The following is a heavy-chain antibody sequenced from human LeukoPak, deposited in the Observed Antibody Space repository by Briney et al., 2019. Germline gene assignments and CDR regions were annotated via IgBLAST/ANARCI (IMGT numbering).Heavy chain of an antibody. D-gene: IGHD1-26*01. CDR2: INHSGST. CDR3: ARGTGVGATNDC. J-gene: IGHJ4*02. Sequence: SETLSLTCAVYGGSFSGYYWSWIRQPPGKGLEWIGEINHSGSTNYNPSLKSRVTISVDTSKNQFSLKLSSVTAADTAVYYCARGTGVGATNDCWGQGTLVTVSS. V-gene: IGHV4-34*01. CDR1: GGSFSGYY.